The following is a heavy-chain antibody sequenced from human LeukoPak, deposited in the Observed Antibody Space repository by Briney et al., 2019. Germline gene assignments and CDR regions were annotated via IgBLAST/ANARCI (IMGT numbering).Heavy chain of an antibody. CDR1: GGSISSSYY. CDR3: ARGPPPDFDC. V-gene: IGHV4-39*07. Sequence: SETLSLTCTVSGGSISSSYYWGWIRQPPGKGLEWIGTIYYSGNTYYNPSLKSRVIISVDTSKNQFSLKLSSVTAADTATYYCARGPPPDFDCWGQGTLVTVSS. J-gene: IGHJ4*02. CDR2: IYYSGNT.